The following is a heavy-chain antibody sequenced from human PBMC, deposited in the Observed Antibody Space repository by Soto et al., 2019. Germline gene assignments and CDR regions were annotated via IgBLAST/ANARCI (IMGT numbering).Heavy chain of an antibody. Sequence: QVQLQQWGAGLLKPSETLSLTCAVYGGSFSGYYWSWIRQPPGKGLEWIGEINHSGSTNYNPSLEMLDTISVDTSKNQCSRKLSSVTAADAAVDYCARGRRRNWFDPWCQGTLVSVSS. J-gene: IGHJ5*02. CDR3: ARGRRRNWFDP. CDR1: GGSFSGYY. CDR2: INHSGST. V-gene: IGHV4-34*01.